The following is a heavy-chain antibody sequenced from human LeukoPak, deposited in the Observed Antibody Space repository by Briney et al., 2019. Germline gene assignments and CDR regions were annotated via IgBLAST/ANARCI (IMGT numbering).Heavy chain of an antibody. Sequence: GASVKVSCKASGYTFTSYGISWVRQAPGQGLEWMGWISAYNGNTNYAQKLQGRVTMTTDTSTSTAYMELRSLRSDDTAVYYCARDVDTATVTSGNYYYYYGMDVWGQGTTVTVSS. D-gene: IGHD5-18*01. V-gene: IGHV1-18*01. CDR3: ARDVDTATVTSGNYYYYYGMDV. CDR2: ISAYNGNT. J-gene: IGHJ6*02. CDR1: GYTFTSYG.